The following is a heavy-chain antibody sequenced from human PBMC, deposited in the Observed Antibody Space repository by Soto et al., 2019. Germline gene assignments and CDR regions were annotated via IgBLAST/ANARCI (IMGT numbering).Heavy chain of an antibody. D-gene: IGHD2-2*01. V-gene: IGHV3-73*01. Sequence: GGSLRLSCAASGFTFSGSAMHWVRQASGKGLEWVGRIRSKANSYATAYAASVKGRFTISRDDSKNTAYLQMNSLKTEDTAVYYCTRHGGYCSSSSCYWGDAFDIWGQGTMVTVS. CDR1: GFTFSGSA. CDR3: TRHGGYCSSSSCYWGDAFDI. CDR2: IRSKANSYAT. J-gene: IGHJ3*02.